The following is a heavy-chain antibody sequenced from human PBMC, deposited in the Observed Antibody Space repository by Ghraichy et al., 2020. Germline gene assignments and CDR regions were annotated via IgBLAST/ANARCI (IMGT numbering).Heavy chain of an antibody. J-gene: IGHJ5*02. Sequence: GGSLRLSCSASGFSFKNYAMFWVRQAPGKGLQFVSGISHNGNTTYYAGSVKDRFIISRDNSKSTVFLQMGSLRPADTAIYYCVKAYRGFAVVTVTPGGSWGPGSLVTVSS. V-gene: IGHV3-64D*09. D-gene: IGHD2-21*02. CDR3: VKAYRGFAVVTVTPGGS. CDR2: ISHNGNTT. CDR1: GFSFKNYA.